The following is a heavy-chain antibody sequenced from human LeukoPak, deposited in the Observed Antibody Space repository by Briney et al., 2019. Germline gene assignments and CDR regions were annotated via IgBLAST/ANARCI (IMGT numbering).Heavy chain of an antibody. J-gene: IGHJ4*02. CDR1: GYSFTGYW. D-gene: IGHD5-18*01. V-gene: IGHV5-51*01. Sequence: GESLKISCKGSGYSFTGYWIGWVRQMPGKGLEWMGIIYPGDSDTRYSPSFQGQVTISADKSISTAYLQWSSLKASDAAMYYCARHKMGGYSYGYGFAYWGQGTLVTVSS. CDR3: ARHKMGGYSYGYGFAY. CDR2: IYPGDSDT.